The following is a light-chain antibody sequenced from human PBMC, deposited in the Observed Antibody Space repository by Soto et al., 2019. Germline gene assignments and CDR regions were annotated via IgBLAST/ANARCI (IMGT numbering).Light chain of an antibody. V-gene: IGLV3-21*04. CDR3: QVWDSSSDVV. CDR1: NIGSKS. CDR2: YDS. J-gene: IGLJ2*01. Sequence: SYELTQPPSVSVAPGKTAGITCGGNNIGSKSVHWYQQKPGQAPVLVIYYDSDRPSGIPERFSGSNSGNTATLTISRVEAGDEADYYCQVWDSSSDVVFGGGTKLTVL.